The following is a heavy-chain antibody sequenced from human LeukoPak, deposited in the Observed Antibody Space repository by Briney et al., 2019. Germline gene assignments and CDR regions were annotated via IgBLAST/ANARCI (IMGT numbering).Heavy chain of an antibody. CDR1: GFTLSSSW. V-gene: IGHV3-7*01. CDR3: ARDVSRSFDY. J-gene: IGHJ4*02. Sequence: GGSLRLSCVGSGFTLSSSWLNWFRQAPGKGPEWVANIKPDGSEYYYVDSVKGRFTISRDNAQNSLYLQMNSLRADDTAVYYCARDVSRSFDYWGQGTLVTVSS. CDR2: IKPDGSEY.